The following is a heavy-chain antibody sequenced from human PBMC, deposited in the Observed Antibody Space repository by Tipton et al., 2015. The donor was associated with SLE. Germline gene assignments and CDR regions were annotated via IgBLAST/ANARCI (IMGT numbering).Heavy chain of an antibody. CDR1: GGSFSGYY. D-gene: IGHD2-15*01. CDR3: ARCSGYYGMDV. V-gene: IGHV4-34*01. CDR2: IYHSGST. Sequence: TLSLTCAVYGGSFSGYYWSWIRQPPGKGLEWIGEIYHSGSTNYNPSLKSRVTISVDTSKKQFSLKLNSVTAADTAVYYCARCSGYYGMDVWGHGTLVTVSS. J-gene: IGHJ6*02.